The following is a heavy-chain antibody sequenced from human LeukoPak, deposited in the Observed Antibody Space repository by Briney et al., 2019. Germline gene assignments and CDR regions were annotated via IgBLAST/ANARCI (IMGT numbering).Heavy chain of an antibody. Sequence: SETLSLTCTVSGDSISNYYWSWIRQPAGKGLEWIGRIYTSGGTNYNPSLKSRVTMSVDTSKNQFSLKLSSVTAADTAVYYCARSGYYYDSSAYYSDYWGQGTLVTVSS. CDR3: ARSGYYYDSSAYYSDY. J-gene: IGHJ4*02. D-gene: IGHD3-22*01. CDR1: GDSISNYY. CDR2: IYTSGGT. V-gene: IGHV4-4*07.